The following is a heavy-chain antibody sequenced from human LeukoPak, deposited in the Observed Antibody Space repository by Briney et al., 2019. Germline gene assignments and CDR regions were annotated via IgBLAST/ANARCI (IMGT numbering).Heavy chain of an antibody. V-gene: IGHV3-53*01. CDR3: AREMAVAGSFDY. CDR2: IYSGGST. Sequence: GGSLRLSCAASGFTVSSNYMSWVRQAPGKGLEWVSVIYSGGSTYYADSVKGRFTISRDNSKNTLYLQMNSLRAEDTAVYYCAREMAVAGSFDYWGQGTLVTVSS. J-gene: IGHJ4*02. D-gene: IGHD6-19*01. CDR1: GFTVSSNY.